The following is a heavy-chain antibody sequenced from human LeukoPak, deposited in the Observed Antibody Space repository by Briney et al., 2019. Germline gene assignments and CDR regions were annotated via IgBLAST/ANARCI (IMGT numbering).Heavy chain of an antibody. CDR3: ARAPCSSGFDY. CDR2: ISGSGYTI. J-gene: IGHJ4*02. V-gene: IGHV3-48*03. Sequence: PGGSLRLSCAASGFTFSSYDMNWVRQAPGKGLEWVSYISGSGYTIYYADSVKGRFTISRDNAKSSMYLQMNSLRAEDTAVYYCARAPCSSGFDYWGQGTLVTVSS. CDR1: GFTFSSYD. D-gene: IGHD6-19*01.